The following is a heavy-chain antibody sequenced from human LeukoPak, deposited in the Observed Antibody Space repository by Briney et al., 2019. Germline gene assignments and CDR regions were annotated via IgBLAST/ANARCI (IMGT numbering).Heavy chain of an antibody. CDR3: ATDSMVRGVIGIYYYYYMDV. J-gene: IGHJ6*03. CDR1: GYTFTDYY. Sequence: ASVKISCKVSGYTFTDYYMHWVQQAPGKGLEWMGLVDPEDGETIYAEKFQGRVTITADTSTDTAYMELSSLGSEDTAVYYCATDSMVRGVIGIYYYYYMDVWGKGTTVTVSS. V-gene: IGHV1-69-2*01. D-gene: IGHD3-10*01. CDR2: VDPEDGET.